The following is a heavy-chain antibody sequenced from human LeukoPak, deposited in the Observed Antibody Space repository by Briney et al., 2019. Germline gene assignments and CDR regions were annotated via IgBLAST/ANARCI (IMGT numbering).Heavy chain of an antibody. CDR3: ARSGSGGAFDI. J-gene: IGHJ3*02. Sequence: GGSLRLSCAASGFTFSSYWMHWVRQGPGKGLVWVSRIYSDGSRTTYADSVKGRFTISGDNAKNTLYLQMNRLRAEDTAVYYCARSGSGGAFDIWGQGTMVTVSS. D-gene: IGHD1-26*01. CDR1: GFTFSSYW. CDR2: IYSDGSRT. V-gene: IGHV3-74*01.